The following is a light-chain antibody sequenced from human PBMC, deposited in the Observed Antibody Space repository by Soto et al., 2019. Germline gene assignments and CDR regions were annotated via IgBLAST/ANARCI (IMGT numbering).Light chain of an antibody. J-gene: IGKJ1*01. V-gene: IGKV3-20*01. CDR1: QSVSSSY. Sequence: IVLTQSPGTLSLSPGERATLSCRARQSVSSSYLAWYQQKPGQAPRLLIYGASSRATAIPDRFSGSGSGTDVTLTISRLEPEDFALYYCQQYGISPPWTFGQGTKVEIK. CDR3: QQYGISPPWT. CDR2: GAS.